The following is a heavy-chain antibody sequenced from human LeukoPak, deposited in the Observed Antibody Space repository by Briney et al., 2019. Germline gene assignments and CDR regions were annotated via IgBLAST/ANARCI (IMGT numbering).Heavy chain of an antibody. CDR2: IYYSGST. J-gene: IGHJ1*01. CDR1: GGSISGYY. CDR3: ARDAYSSGWYRYSQH. Sequence: PSETLSLTCTVSGGSISGYYWSWIRQPPGKGLEWIGYIYYSGSTNYNPSLKSRVTISVDTSKNQFSLKLSSVTAADTAVYYCARDAYSSGWYRYSQHWGQGTLVTVSS. D-gene: IGHD6-19*01. V-gene: IGHV4-59*01.